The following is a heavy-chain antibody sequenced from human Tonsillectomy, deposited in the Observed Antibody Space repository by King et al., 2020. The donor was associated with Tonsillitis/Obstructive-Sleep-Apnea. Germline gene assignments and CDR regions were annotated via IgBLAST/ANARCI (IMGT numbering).Heavy chain of an antibody. J-gene: IGHJ4*02. D-gene: IGHD2-2*01. CDR1: GYTFTGYY. Sequence: VQLVESGAEVKKPGASVKVSCKASGYTFTGYYMHWVRQAPGQGLEWMGRINPNSGGTNYAQKFQGRVTMTRDTSISTAYMELSRLRSDDTAVYYCARYCSSTSCPRHFDYWGQGTLVTVSS. CDR2: INPNSGGT. CDR3: ARYCSSTSCPRHFDY. V-gene: IGHV1-2*06.